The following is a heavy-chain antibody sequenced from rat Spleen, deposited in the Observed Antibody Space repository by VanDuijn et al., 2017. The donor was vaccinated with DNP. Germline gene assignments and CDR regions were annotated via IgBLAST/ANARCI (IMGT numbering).Heavy chain of an antibody. Sequence: EVQLVESGGDLVQPGRSLKLSCAASGFTFSNYYMAWVRQAPKKGLEWVAYISYDGGNTYYGDSVQGRFTISRDNAKSTLYLQMNSLRSEDMATYYCASPDYYDGSYPFFWGPGTMVTVSS. CDR2: ISYDGGNT. CDR3: ASPDYYDGSYPFF. J-gene: IGHJ1*01. V-gene: IGHV5-22*01. CDR1: GFTFSNYY. D-gene: IGHD1-12*02.